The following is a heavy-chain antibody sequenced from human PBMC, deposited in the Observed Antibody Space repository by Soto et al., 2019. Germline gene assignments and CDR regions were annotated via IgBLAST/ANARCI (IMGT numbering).Heavy chain of an antibody. Sequence: ASVKVSCKVSGYTLTKLSMHWVRQTPGKGLEWMGGFDPEDGETIYAQKFQDRVTMTGDTSTDTAYMEVSSLRSEDTAIYYCATDSARGSSFDYWGQGTLVTVSS. CDR2: FDPEDGET. J-gene: IGHJ4*02. V-gene: IGHV1-24*01. D-gene: IGHD6-6*01. CDR1: GYTLTKLS. CDR3: ATDSARGSSFDY.